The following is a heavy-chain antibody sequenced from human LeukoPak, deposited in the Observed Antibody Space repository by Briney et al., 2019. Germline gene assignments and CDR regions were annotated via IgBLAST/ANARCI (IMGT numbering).Heavy chain of an antibody. Sequence: ASVKVSCKASGYTFTTYGVSGVRQAPGQVLEWMGWISTSKGNTNYAQKFQGRVTMTTDTSTSTAYMELRSLRSDDTAIYYCARREAGDYWGQGTLVTVSS. D-gene: IGHD3-10*01. CDR2: ISTSKGNT. CDR3: ARREAGDY. CDR1: GYTFTTYG. J-gene: IGHJ4*02. V-gene: IGHV1-18*01.